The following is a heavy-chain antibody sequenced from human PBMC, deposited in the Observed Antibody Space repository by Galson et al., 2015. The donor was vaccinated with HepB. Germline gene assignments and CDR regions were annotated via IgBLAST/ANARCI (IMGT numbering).Heavy chain of an antibody. D-gene: IGHD3-10*01. CDR1: GGSISNYY. Sequence: ETLSLTCTVSGGSISNYYWSWIRQPPGKGLEWIGYVYYSGNTNYNPSLKSRVTISIDTSKNQFSLKLSSVTAADTAMYYCARQDYYGSGSYYTFDYWGQGTLVTVSS. V-gene: IGHV4-59*08. J-gene: IGHJ4*02. CDR3: ARQDYYGSGSYYTFDY. CDR2: VYYSGNT.